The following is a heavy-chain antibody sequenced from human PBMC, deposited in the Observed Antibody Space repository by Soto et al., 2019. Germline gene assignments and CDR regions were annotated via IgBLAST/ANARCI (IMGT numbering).Heavy chain of an antibody. J-gene: IGHJ4*02. D-gene: IGHD2-15*01. CDR2: MNPNSGNT. V-gene: IGHV1-8*01. Sequence: WASVKVSCKASGYTFTSYDINWVRQATGQGLEWMGWMNPNSGNTGYTQKFQGRVTMTRNTSISTAYMELSSLRSEDTAVYYCARDLGYCSGGSCARDYWGQGTLVTVSS. CDR3: ARDLGYCSGGSCARDY. CDR1: GYTFTSYD.